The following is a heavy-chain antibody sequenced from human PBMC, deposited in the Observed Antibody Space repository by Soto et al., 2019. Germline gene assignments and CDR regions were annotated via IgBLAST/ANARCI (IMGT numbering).Heavy chain of an antibody. J-gene: IGHJ6*02. Sequence: SETLSLTCTVSGGSISSGDYYWSWIRQPPGKGLEWIGYIYYSGSTYYNPSLKSRVTISVDTSKNQFSLKLSSVTAADTAVYYCARVRVAPNSGGMDVWGQGTTVTVS. CDR3: ARVRVAPNSGGMDV. CDR1: GGSISSGDYY. CDR2: IYYSGST. V-gene: IGHV4-30-4*01. D-gene: IGHD3-3*01.